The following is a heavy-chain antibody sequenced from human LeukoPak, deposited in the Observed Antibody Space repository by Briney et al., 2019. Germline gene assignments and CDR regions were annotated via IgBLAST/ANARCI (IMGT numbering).Heavy chain of an antibody. CDR3: ARDTVGYSSGGVDY. J-gene: IGHJ4*02. Sequence: PSETLSLTCTVSGGSISSSNYYWGWIRQPPGKGLEWIGSVYYSGSTYYNLSLKSRVTISVDTSKNQFSLKLSSVTAADTAVYYCARDTVGYSSGGVDYWGQGTLVTVSS. CDR2: VYYSGST. D-gene: IGHD6-25*01. V-gene: IGHV4-39*07. CDR1: GGSISSSNYY.